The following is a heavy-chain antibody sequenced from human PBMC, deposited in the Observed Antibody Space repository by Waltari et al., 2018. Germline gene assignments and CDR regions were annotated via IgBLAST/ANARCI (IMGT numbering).Heavy chain of an antibody. CDR1: NGSLNNHY. CDR3: AREGSLYSSTGGWIGP. J-gene: IGHJ5*01. D-gene: IGHD2-2*01. Sequence: QVHLQESGPGLVKPSETLSLTCTVSNGSLNNHYWSCLRQPPGKRMEWIGWINQITGDTNYNPSLESRVIISSDISKNQFSLKLTSVTAADTAIYYCAREGSLYSSTGGWIGPWGQGMLVTVSS. V-gene: IGHV4-59*11. CDR2: INQITGDT.